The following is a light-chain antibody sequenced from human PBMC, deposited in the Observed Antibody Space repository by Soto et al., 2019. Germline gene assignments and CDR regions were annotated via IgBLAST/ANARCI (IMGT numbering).Light chain of an antibody. CDR3: QKDNGP. V-gene: IGKV1-27*01. Sequence: DIQMTQSPSSLSASVGDRVTITCRASQAISNFLVWYQQKPGKAPNLLISAASTLQSGVPSRFSGSGSGTDFTLTISILQPEDVATYYCQKDNGPFGQGTKVQIK. CDR1: QAISNF. CDR2: AAS. J-gene: IGKJ1*01.